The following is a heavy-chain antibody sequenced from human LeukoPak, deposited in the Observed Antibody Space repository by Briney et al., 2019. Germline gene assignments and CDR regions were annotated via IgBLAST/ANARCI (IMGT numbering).Heavy chain of an antibody. CDR2: ITSSSSTI. CDR3: ARGTAYYVNDY. D-gene: IGHD1-26*01. CDR1: EFTFSSYS. J-gene: IGHJ4*02. V-gene: IGHV3-48*01. Sequence: GGSLRLSCAASEFTFSSYSMNWVRQAPGKGLEWVSYITSSSSTIQHADSAKGRFTVSRDNAKNSLYLQMNSLRAEDTAVYYCARGTAYYVNDYWGQGALVTVSS.